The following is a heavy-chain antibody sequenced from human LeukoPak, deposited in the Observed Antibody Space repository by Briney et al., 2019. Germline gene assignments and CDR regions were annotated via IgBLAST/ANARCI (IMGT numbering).Heavy chain of an antibody. V-gene: IGHV3-48*01. J-gene: IGHJ4*02. D-gene: IGHD3-22*01. CDR2: ISSSSSTI. CDR3: ARDLKTYYYDSSGYYPFY. Sequence: PGGSLRLSCAASGFTFSSYSMNWVRRAPGKGLEWVSYISSSSSTIYYADSVKGRFTISRDNAKNSLYLQMNSLRAEDTAVYYCARDLKTYYYDSSGYYPFYWGQGTLVTVSS. CDR1: GFTFSSYS.